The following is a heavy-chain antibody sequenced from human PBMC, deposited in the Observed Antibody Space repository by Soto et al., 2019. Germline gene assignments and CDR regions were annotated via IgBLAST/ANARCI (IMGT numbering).Heavy chain of an antibody. CDR1: GFTFSSHA. Sequence: PGGSLRLSCTASGFTFSSHAMSWVRQAPGKQLEWVSAISGSADLTFYADSVKGRFTISRDNSKNTLYLQMNSLRAEDTAVYYCAKDWVSGSSPYWGQGTLVPVSS. J-gene: IGHJ4*02. CDR3: AKDWVSGSSPY. CDR2: ISGSADLT. V-gene: IGHV3-23*01. D-gene: IGHD2-15*01.